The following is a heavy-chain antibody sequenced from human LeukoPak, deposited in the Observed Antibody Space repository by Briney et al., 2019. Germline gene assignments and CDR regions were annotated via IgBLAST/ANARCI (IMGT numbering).Heavy chain of an antibody. CDR2: INHSGST. Sequence: SETLSLTCAVYGGSFSGYYCSWIRQPPGKGLEWIGEINHSGSTNYNPSLKSRVTISVDTSKNQFSLKLSSVTAADTAVYYCARDGWVGSGGFDYWGQGTLVTVSS. J-gene: IGHJ4*02. D-gene: IGHD3-10*01. CDR3: ARDGWVGSGGFDY. V-gene: IGHV4-34*01. CDR1: GGSFSGYY.